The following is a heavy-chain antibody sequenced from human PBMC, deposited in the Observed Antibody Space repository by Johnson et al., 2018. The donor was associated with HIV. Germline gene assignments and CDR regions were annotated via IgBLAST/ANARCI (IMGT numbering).Heavy chain of an antibody. CDR2: IKSKTDGEKA. D-gene: IGHD2-15*01. CDR1: GFTFSNAW. V-gene: IGHV3-15*01. CDR3: TTDGVGDNIVGAFDM. Sequence: VQLVESGGGLVKPGGSLRLSCAASGFTFSNAWMSWVRQAPGKGLEWVGRIKSKTDGEKADYAAPVKCRFTISSDDSKKTLYLQMNSLKTEDQAVYYCTTDGVGDNIVGAFDMWGLGTMVTVSS. J-gene: IGHJ3*02.